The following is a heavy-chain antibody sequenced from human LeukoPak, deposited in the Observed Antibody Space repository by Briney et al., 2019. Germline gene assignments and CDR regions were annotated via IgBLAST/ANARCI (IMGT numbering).Heavy chain of an antibody. CDR1: GFTFSGYS. CDR3: ARAALEWLSLDY. J-gene: IGHJ4*02. CDR2: ISSSSSYI. Sequence: GGSLRLSCAASGFTFSGYSMNWVRLAPGKGLEWVSSISSSSSYIYYADSVKGRFTISRDNAKNSLYLQMNSLRAEDTAVYYCARAALEWLSLDYWGQGTLVTVSS. D-gene: IGHD3-3*01. V-gene: IGHV3-21*01.